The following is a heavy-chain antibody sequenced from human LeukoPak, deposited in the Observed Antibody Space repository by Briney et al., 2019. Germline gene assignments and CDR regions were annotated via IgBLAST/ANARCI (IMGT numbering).Heavy chain of an antibody. J-gene: IGHJ6*03. CDR3: ASVNWNYRFYYYMDV. D-gene: IGHD1-7*01. Sequence: SVKVSSKASGGTFSSSAISWVRQAPGQGLEWMGGIIPIFGTANYAQKFQGRVTITTDESTSTAYMELSSLRSEDTAVYYCASVNWNYRFYYYMDVWGKGTTVTVSS. CDR2: IIPIFGTA. CDR1: GGTFSSSA. V-gene: IGHV1-69*05.